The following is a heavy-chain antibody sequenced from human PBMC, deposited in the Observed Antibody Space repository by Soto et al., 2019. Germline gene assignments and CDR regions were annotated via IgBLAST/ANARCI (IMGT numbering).Heavy chain of an antibody. Sequence: LRLSCAASGFTFSTYEFNWVRQAPGRGLEWISYISVSGNIIKYADSVKGRFTISRDNAENSLHLHMSSLRVDDTAVYFCVRDIMRVSAAPPLDSWGKEKQVTFSS. CDR2: ISVSGNII. CDR3: VRDIMRVSAAPPLDS. CDR1: GFTFSTYE. V-gene: IGHV3-48*03. J-gene: IGHJ4*02. D-gene: IGHD3-10*01.